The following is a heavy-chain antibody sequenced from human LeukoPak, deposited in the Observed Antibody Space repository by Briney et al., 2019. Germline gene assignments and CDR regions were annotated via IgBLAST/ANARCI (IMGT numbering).Heavy chain of an antibody. J-gene: IGHJ5*02. Sequence: GASVKVSCKASGYTFTSYGISWVRQAPGQGLEWMGWISAYNGNTNYAQKLQGRVTMTTDTSTSTAYMELRSLRSDDTAVYYCAKIPAIYCSGGSCYSDWFDPWGQGTLVTVSS. D-gene: IGHD2-15*01. CDR3: AKIPAIYCSGGSCYSDWFDP. CDR2: ISAYNGNT. CDR1: GYTFTSYG. V-gene: IGHV1-18*01.